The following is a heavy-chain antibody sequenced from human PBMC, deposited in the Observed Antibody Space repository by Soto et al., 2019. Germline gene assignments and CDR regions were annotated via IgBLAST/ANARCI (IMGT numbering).Heavy chain of an antibody. CDR1: GYTFTSYG. Sequence: ASVKVSCKASGYTFTSYGISWVRRAPGQGLEWMGWISAYNGNTNYAQKLQGRVTMTTDTSTSTAYMELRSLRSDDTAVYYCATRRAHYDSSGRDAFDIWGQGTMVTVSS. CDR2: ISAYNGNT. D-gene: IGHD3-22*01. CDR3: ATRRAHYDSSGRDAFDI. J-gene: IGHJ3*02. V-gene: IGHV1-18*01.